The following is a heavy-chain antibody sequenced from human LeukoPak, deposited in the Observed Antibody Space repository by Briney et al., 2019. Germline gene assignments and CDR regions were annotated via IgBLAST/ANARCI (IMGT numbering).Heavy chain of an antibody. CDR1: GYTFTNYG. J-gene: IGHJ3*02. Sequence: ASVKVSCKASGYTFTNYGISWVRQAPGQGLEWMGWISGYNGNIKYAQKFQGRVTMTTDRSTSTAYMELRSLTSDDTAIYYCAREIGTIWSDYYSKAFDIWGQGTMVTVSS. V-gene: IGHV1-18*01. CDR3: AREIGTIWSDYYSKAFDI. D-gene: IGHD3-3*01. CDR2: ISGYNGNI.